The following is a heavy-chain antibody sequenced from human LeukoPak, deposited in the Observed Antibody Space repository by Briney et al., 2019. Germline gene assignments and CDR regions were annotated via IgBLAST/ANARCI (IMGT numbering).Heavy chain of an antibody. J-gene: IGHJ6*02. D-gene: IGHD6-19*01. CDR1: GGSISSGSYY. V-gene: IGHV4-61*02. CDR2: IYTSGST. CDR3: ARGLVGAGTQGYYYYYGMDV. Sequence: PSETLSLTCTVSGGSISSGSYYWSWIRQPAGKGLEWIGRIYTSGSTNYNPSLKSRVTMSVDTSKNQFSLKLSSVTAADTAVYYCARGLVGAGTQGYYYYYGMDVWGQGTTVTVSS.